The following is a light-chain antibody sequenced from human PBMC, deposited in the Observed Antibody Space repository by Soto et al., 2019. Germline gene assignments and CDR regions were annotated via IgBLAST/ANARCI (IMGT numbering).Light chain of an antibody. J-gene: IGKJ4*01. Sequence: EIVMTQSPATLSVSPGERATLSCRASQSVNSNLAWYQQKPGQAPRLLIYVASTRATGIPARFSGSGSGTEFTLTISSLQSEDFAVYYCQQYNRWTLTFGGGTKVEIK. V-gene: IGKV3-15*01. CDR3: QQYNRWTLT. CDR2: VAS. CDR1: QSVNSN.